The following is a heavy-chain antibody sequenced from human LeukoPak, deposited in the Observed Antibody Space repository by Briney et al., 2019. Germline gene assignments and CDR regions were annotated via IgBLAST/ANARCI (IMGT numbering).Heavy chain of an antibody. Sequence: GGSLRLSCAASGFTFDDYGMSWVRQAPGKGLEWVSAISDSGNTYHADSVKGRFTISRDNSKNTLYLQMNSLRAEDTAVYYCARGLGGWYAGCDYWGQGTLVTVSS. CDR2: ISDSGNT. J-gene: IGHJ4*02. CDR1: GFTFDDYG. D-gene: IGHD6-19*01. V-gene: IGHV3-23*01. CDR3: ARGLGGWYAGCDY.